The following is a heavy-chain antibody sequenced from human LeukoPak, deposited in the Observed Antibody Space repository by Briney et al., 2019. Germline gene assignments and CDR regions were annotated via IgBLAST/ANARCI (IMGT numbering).Heavy chain of an antibody. CDR1: GYTFTGYY. CDR2: INPNSGGT. D-gene: IGHD3-22*01. CDR3: ARDLASAYDSSGVAFDI. J-gene: IGHJ3*02. Sequence: ASVKVSCKASGYTFTGYYMHWVRQAPGQGLEWMGWINPNSGGTNYAQKFQGRVTMTRDTSISTAYMELSRLRSDDTAVYYCARDLASAYDSSGVAFDIWGQGTMVTVSS. V-gene: IGHV1-2*02.